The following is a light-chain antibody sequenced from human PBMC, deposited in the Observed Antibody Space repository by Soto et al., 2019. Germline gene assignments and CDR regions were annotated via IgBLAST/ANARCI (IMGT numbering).Light chain of an antibody. CDR1: QGIGNG. J-gene: IGKJ4*01. CDR3: LQHYRYPLT. Sequence: DIQMTQSPSSLSASVGDRVTITCRASQGIGNGLGWYQQKPGKAPKSLIYVASSLQSGVPSRFSGSGSGTEFTLTISSLQTEDFATYYCLQHYRYPLTFGGGTKVEIK. CDR2: VAS. V-gene: IGKV1-17*01.